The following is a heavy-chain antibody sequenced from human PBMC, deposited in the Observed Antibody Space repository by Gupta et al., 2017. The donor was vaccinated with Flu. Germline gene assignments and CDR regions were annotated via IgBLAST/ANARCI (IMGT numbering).Heavy chain of an antibody. CDR2: ISYDGSKK. Sequence: QVQLVESGGGVVQPGRSLRLSCAASGFTFSSYGMHWVRQAPGKGLEWVAVISYDGSKKYYADSVKGRFTIARDNSKNTLYLQMNSLRAEDTAVYYCEKDLARPPAEGMDVWGQGTTVTVS. CDR3: EKDLARPPAEGMDV. V-gene: IGHV3-30*18. CDR1: GFTFSSYG. J-gene: IGHJ6*01.